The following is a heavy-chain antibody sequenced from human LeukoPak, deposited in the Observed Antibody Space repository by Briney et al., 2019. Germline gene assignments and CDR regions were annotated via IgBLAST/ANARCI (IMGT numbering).Heavy chain of an antibody. Sequence: SVKVSCKASGFTFTSHDFNWVRQATGQGLEWMGGIIPIFGTANYAQKFQGRVTITADESTSTAYMELSSLRSEDTAVYYCARANYYDSSGYYKQRYYYYGMDVWGQGTTVTVSS. CDR2: IIPIFGTA. CDR1: GFTFTSHD. J-gene: IGHJ6*02. D-gene: IGHD3-22*01. CDR3: ARANYYDSSGYYKQRYYYYGMDV. V-gene: IGHV1-69*13.